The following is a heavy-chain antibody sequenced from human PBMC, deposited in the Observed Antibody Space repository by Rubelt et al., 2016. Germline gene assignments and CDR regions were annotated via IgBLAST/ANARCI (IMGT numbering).Heavy chain of an antibody. Sequence: QVQLVQSGAEVMKPGASVKVSCKASGYTFTTYGINWVRQAPGLGLEWMGWISAYNGNTNHAQKLQGRVTMTTDTSTSTAYMELRSLRSDDTAVYYCAREAYSGRYPLIDYWGQGTLVTVSS. CDR2: ISAYNGNT. D-gene: IGHD1-26*01. CDR3: AREAYSGRYPLIDY. CDR1: GYTFTTYG. V-gene: IGHV1-18*01. J-gene: IGHJ4*02.